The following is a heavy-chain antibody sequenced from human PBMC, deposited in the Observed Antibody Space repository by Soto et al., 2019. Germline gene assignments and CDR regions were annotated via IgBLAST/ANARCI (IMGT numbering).Heavy chain of an antibody. J-gene: IGHJ3*02. CDR3: AKGALTVTSAFDI. V-gene: IGHV3-23*01. CDR2: ISSSGDDT. Sequence: GGSLRLSCAASGFTFSNYAMNWVRQAPGKGLEWVSSISSSGDDTYYPDSVKGRFTISRDNSRNTLYLQMNSLRAEDTAVYYCAKGALTVTSAFDIWGQGTMVTVSS. D-gene: IGHD4-17*01. CDR1: GFTFSNYA.